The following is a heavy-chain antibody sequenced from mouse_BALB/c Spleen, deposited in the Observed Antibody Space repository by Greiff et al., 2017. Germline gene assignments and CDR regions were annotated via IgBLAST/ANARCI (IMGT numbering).Heavy chain of an antibody. CDR3: ARYTDYYGSSYYAMDY. D-gene: IGHD1-1*01. CDR2: ISSGGGNT. Sequence: EVQGVESGGGLVKPGGSLKLSCAASGFTFSSYTMSWVRQTPEKRLEWVATISSGGGNTYYPDSVKGRFTISRDNAKNNLYLQMSSLRSEDTALYYCARYTDYYGSSYYAMDYWGQGTSVTVSS. V-gene: IGHV5-9*03. CDR1: GFTFSSYT. J-gene: IGHJ4*01.